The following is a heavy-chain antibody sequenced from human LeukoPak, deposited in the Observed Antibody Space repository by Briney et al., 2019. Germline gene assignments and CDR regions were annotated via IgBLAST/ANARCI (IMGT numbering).Heavy chain of an antibody. CDR1: GFTFSSYA. CDR2: ISGSGGST. Sequence: GGSLRLSCAASGFTFSSYAMSWVRLAPGKGLEWVSAISGSGGSTYYADSVKGRFTISRDNSKNTLYLQMNSLRAEDTAVYYCAKAEPRLRYYYDSSGYFPFDYWGQGTLVTVSS. CDR3: AKAEPRLRYYYDSSGYFPFDY. V-gene: IGHV3-23*01. D-gene: IGHD3-22*01. J-gene: IGHJ4*02.